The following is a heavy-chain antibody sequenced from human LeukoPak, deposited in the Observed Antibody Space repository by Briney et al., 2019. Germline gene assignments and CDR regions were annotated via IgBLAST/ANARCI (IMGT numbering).Heavy chain of an antibody. CDR3: ARDRVGGDLSDFWSGYYPRGTFDY. D-gene: IGHD3-3*01. CDR1: GFTFSSYS. Sequence: GGSLRLSCAASGFTFSSYSMNWVRQAPGKGLEWVSSISSSSSYIYYADSVKGRFTISRDNAKNSLYLQMNSLRAEDTAVYYCARDRVGGDLSDFWSGYYPRGTFDYWGQGTLVTVSP. J-gene: IGHJ4*02. V-gene: IGHV3-21*01. CDR2: ISSSSSYI.